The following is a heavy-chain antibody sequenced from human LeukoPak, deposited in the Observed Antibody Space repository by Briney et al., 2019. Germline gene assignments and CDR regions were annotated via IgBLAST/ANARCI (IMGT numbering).Heavy chain of an antibody. CDR2: IHPTGSLT. D-gene: IGHD1-26*01. J-gene: IGHJ4*02. Sequence: GGSLRLSRSASGFAFSQHVMHWVRQAPGDGLDYVSFIHPTGSLTSYADSVKGRFTVSRDNSMNMLYLEMSSLRLEDTAVYHCVKDRSGTYSFDNWGQGTLVTVSP. CDR3: VKDRSGTYSFDN. V-gene: IGHV3-64D*06. CDR1: GFAFSQHV.